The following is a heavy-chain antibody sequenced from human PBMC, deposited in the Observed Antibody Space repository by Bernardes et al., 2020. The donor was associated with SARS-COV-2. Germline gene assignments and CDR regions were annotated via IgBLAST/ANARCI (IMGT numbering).Heavy chain of an antibody. V-gene: IGHV3-74*01. CDR3: ARDLGYCTNGVCSP. CDR1: GFTFSSSW. J-gene: IGHJ5*02. Sequence: GGSLRLSCAASGFTFSSSWLHWVRQAPGKGLVWVSLINPDGSSTSYADSVKGRFTISRDNAKNMLFLQMSGLRAEDTAMYYCARDLGYCTNGVCSPWGQGTLGTGS. D-gene: IGHD2-8*01. CDR2: INPDGSST.